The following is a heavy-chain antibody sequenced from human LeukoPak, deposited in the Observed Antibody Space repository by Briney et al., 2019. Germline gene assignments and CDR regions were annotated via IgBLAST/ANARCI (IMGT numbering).Heavy chain of an antibody. D-gene: IGHD2-15*01. CDR1: GGSISSSSYY. V-gene: IGHV4-39*07. J-gene: IGHJ6*02. CDR2: IYYSGST. Sequence: SSETLSLTCTVSGGSISSSSYYWGWIRQPPGKGLEWIGSIYYSGSTYYNPSLKSRVTISVDTSKKQFSLKLSSVTAADTAVYYCARDEAAQGYYGMDVWGQGTTVTVSS. CDR3: ARDEAAQGYYGMDV.